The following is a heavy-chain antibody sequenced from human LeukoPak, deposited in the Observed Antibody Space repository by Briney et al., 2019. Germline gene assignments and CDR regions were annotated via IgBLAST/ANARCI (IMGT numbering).Heavy chain of an antibody. CDR2: IYYSGST. CDR3: ASLAVAGLSEGY. J-gene: IGHJ4*02. D-gene: IGHD6-19*01. V-gene: IGHV4-39*01. CDR1: GGSISSDSYY. Sequence: KPSETLSLTCTVSGGSISSDSYYWAWIRQPPGKGLEWIASIYYSGSTYYNPSLKSRVTISVDTSRNQFSLKLSSVTAADTAMYYCASLAVAGLSEGYWGQGTLVIVSS.